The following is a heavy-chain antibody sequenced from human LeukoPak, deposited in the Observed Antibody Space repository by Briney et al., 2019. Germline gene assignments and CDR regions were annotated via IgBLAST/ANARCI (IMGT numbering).Heavy chain of an antibody. CDR2: IKHSGST. D-gene: IGHD6-6*01. V-gene: IGHV4-34*01. CDR1: GGSFSGYY. J-gene: IGHJ2*01. CDR3: ARGLGSSSSRRGHWYFDL. Sequence: SETLSLTCAVYGGSFSGYYWSWIRQPPGKGLEWIGEIKHSGSTNYNPSLKSRVTISVDTSKNQFSLKLSSVTAADTAVYYCARGLGSSSSRRGHWYFDLWGRGTLVTVSS.